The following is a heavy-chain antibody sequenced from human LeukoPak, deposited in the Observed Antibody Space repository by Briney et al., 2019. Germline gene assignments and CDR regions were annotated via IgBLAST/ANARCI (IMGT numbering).Heavy chain of an antibody. J-gene: IGHJ4*02. CDR1: GFTFSDYY. D-gene: IGHD3-10*01. CDR2: ISSSGSTI. V-gene: IGHV3-11*01. CDR3: ARDRDYYGSGSSRWYFDY. Sequence: GGSLRLSCAASGFTFSDYYTSWIRQAPGKGLEWVSYISSSGSTIYYADSVRGRFTISRDNAKNSLYLQMNSLRAEDTAVYYCARDRDYYGSGSSRWYFDYWGQGTLVTVSS.